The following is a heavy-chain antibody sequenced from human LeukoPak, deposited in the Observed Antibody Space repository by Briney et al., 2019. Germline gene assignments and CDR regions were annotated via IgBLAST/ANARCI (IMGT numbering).Heavy chain of an antibody. V-gene: IGHV5-51*01. D-gene: IGHD3-22*01. CDR1: GYSFTSYW. CDR3: ARLGQRGYYDSSGYFPFDY. J-gene: IGHJ4*02. CDR2: IYPGDSDT. Sequence: GESLKTSCKGSGYSFTSYWIGWVRQMPGKGLEWMGIIYPGDSDTRYSPSFQGQVTISADKSISTAYLQWSSLKASDTAMYYCARLGQRGYYDSSGYFPFDYWGQGTLVTVSS.